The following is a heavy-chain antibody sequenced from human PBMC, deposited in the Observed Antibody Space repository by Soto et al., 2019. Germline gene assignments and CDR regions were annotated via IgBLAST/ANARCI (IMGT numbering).Heavy chain of an antibody. D-gene: IGHD4-4*01. CDR3: VKPPVITASYYYYDMDV. J-gene: IGHJ6*02. Sequence: LRLSCAASGFTFSTYPMSWVRQAPGKGLEWVSGISGSGISTYYTDSVKGRFTISRDNSKNTVFLQMNSLRDEDTAVYYCVKPPVITASYYYYDMDVWGQGTTVTVSS. CDR2: ISGSGIST. V-gene: IGHV3-23*01. CDR1: GFTFSTYP.